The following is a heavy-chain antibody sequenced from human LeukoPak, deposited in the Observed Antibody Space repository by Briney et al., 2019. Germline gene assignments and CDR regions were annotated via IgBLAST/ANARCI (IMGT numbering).Heavy chain of an antibody. CDR1: GGSISSGSYY. CDR2: IYTSGST. Sequence: SETLSLTCTVSGGSISSGSYYWSWIRQPAGKGLEWIGRIYTSGSTKYNPSLKSRVTMSVDTSKNQFSLKLSSVTAADTAVYYCARVQRRYDSSGYYYDHYYYYYMDVWGKGTTVTVSS. CDR3: ARVQRRYDSSGYYYDHYYYYYMDV. V-gene: IGHV4-61*02. D-gene: IGHD3-22*01. J-gene: IGHJ6*03.